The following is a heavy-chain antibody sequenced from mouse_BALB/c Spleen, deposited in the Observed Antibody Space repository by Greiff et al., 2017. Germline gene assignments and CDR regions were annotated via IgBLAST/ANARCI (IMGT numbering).Heavy chain of an antibody. CDR2: IDPENGDT. J-gene: IGHJ2*01. CDR3: NAWVTTVEDFDY. V-gene: IGHV14-4*02. Sequence: VQLQQSGAELVRSGASVKLSCTASGFNIKDYYMHWVQQRPEQGLEWIGWIDPENGDTEYAPTFQGKATMTADTSTNTAYLQLSSLTSEDTAVYYCNAWVTTVEDFDYWGQGTTLTVSS. D-gene: IGHD1-1*01. CDR1: GFNIKDYY.